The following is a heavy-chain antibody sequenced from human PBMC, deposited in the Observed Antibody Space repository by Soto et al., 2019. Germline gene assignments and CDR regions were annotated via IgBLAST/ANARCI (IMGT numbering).Heavy chain of an antibody. CDR1: GFTFDDYT. V-gene: IGHV3-43*01. CDR2: ISWGGGST. D-gene: IGHD6-13*01. J-gene: IGHJ4*02. Sequence: GGSLRLSCAASGFTFDDYTMHWVRQAPGKGLEWVSLISWGGGSTYYADSVKGRFTISRDNSKNSLYLQMNSLRTEDTALYYCAKDGRESIGSSWYYFDYWGQGTLVTVSS. CDR3: AKDGRESIGSSWYYFDY.